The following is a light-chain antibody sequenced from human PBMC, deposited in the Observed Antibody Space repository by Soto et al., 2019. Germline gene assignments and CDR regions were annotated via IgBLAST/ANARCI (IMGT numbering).Light chain of an antibody. CDR1: QGIRNN. CDR2: AS. V-gene: IGKV1-6*01. Sequence: AIQMTQSPSSLSASVGDRVTITCRASQGIRNNLGWYQQKPGKAPILLIYASSLQSGVPARFSGSGSGTDFTLTISSLQHEDFATYYCLQDYNYPYTFGQGTKVDIK. J-gene: IGKJ2*01. CDR3: LQDYNYPYT.